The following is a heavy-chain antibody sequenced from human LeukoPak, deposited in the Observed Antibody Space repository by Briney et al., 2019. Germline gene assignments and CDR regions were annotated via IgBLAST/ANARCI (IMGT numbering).Heavy chain of an antibody. CDR3: ARGARDDMVYFDY. J-gene: IGHJ4*02. CDR2: INPNSGGT. V-gene: IGHV1-2*04. Sequence: ASVKVSCKASGYTFTGYYMHWVRQAPGQGLEWMGWINPNSGGTNYAQKFQGWVTMTRDTSISTAYMELSRLRSDDTAVYYCARGARDDMVYFDYWGQGTLVTVSS. D-gene: IGHD3-9*01. CDR1: GYTFTGYY.